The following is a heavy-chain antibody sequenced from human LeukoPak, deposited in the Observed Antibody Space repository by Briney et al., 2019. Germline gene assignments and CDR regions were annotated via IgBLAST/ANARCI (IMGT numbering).Heavy chain of an antibody. Sequence: ASVKVSCKVSGYTLTELSMHWVRQAPGQGLEWMGIINPSGGSTSYAQKFQGRVTMTRDMSTSTDYMELSSLRSEDTAVYYCARWGGSGWFFFDYWGQGTLVTVSS. J-gene: IGHJ4*02. CDR1: GYTLTELS. V-gene: IGHV1-46*01. CDR2: INPSGGST. D-gene: IGHD6-19*01. CDR3: ARWGGSGWFFFDY.